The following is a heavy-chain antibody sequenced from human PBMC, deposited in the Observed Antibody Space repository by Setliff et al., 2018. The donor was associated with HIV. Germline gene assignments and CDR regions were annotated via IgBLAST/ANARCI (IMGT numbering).Heavy chain of an antibody. J-gene: IGHJ4*02. CDR1: GFTFSTYS. D-gene: IGHD6-6*01. CDR3: ARGGGGARRVIGS. Sequence: PGGSLRLSCAASGFTFSTYSLNWVRQAPGKGLEWVAVISYDGSNKYYADSVKGRFTISRDNANNSLYLQMSSLRAEDTAVYYCARGGGGARRVIGSWGQGALVTVSS. CDR2: ISYDGSNK. V-gene: IGHV3-30*12.